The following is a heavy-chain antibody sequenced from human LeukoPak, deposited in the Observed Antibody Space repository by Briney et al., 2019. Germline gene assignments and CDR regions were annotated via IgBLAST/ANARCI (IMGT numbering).Heavy chain of an antibody. CDR1: GYTFTGYY. Sequence: ASVKVSCKASGYTFTGYYMHWVRQAPGQGLEWMGWINPNSGGTNYAQKFQGRVTMTRDTSISTAYMELSRLRSDDTAVYYCARLDYYDSSGYWASDCWGQGTLVTVSS. J-gene: IGHJ4*02. V-gene: IGHV1-2*02. D-gene: IGHD3-22*01. CDR3: ARLDYYDSSGYWASDC. CDR2: INPNSGGT.